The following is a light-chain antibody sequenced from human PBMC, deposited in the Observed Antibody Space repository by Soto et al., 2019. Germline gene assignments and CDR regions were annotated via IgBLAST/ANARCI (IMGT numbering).Light chain of an antibody. Sequence: EIVLTQSPGTLSLSSGEKATLSCRASQSVSSSYLAWYQQKPGQAPRLLIYGASSRATGIPDRFSGSGSGTDFTLTISRLEPEDFALYYCQQYGSSRWTFGQRTKVDSK. CDR3: QQYGSSRWT. CDR2: GAS. J-gene: IGKJ1*01. CDR1: QSVSSSY. V-gene: IGKV3-20*01.